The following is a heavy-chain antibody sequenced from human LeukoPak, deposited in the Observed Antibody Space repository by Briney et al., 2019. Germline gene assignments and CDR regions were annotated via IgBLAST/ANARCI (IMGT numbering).Heavy chain of an antibody. V-gene: IGHV1-18*01. CDR3: AKGPRSTMIVVLTRPKYFQH. CDR1: GYTFTSYG. Sequence: GASVKVSCKASGYTFTSYGISWVRQAPGQGLEWMGWINAYNTNTNYAQKLQGRVTMTADTSTTTAYMELRSLRSDDTAVYYCAKGPRSTMIVVLTRPKYFQHWGQGTLVTVSS. J-gene: IGHJ1*01. CDR2: INAYNTNT. D-gene: IGHD3-22*01.